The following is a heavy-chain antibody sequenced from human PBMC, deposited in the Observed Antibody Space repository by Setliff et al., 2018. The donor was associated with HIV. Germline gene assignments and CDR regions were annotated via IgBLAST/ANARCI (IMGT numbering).Heavy chain of an antibody. CDR3: ASALYGCISRPFDY. CDR2: IYSTGRT. CDR1: GGSIINYL. D-gene: IGHD3-10*01. Sequence: SETLSLTCTVSGGSIINYLWHWFRQPPGKGLEWIGYIYSTGRTDYNPSLYSRLTISVDTSKNQVSLNLTSVTTADSAVYYCASALYGCISRPFDYWGQGALVTVSS. V-gene: IGHV4-59*01. J-gene: IGHJ4*02.